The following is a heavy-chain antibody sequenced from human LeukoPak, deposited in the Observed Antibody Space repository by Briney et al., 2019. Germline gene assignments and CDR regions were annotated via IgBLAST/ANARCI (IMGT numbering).Heavy chain of an antibody. D-gene: IGHD2-15*01. CDR3: ARDREGGGGLYYYYYYMDV. J-gene: IGHJ6*03. V-gene: IGHV4-61*02. Sequence: PSETLSLTCTVSGGSISSGSYSWSWIRQPAGKGLEWIGRIYTSGSTNYNPSLKSRVTISVDTSKNQFSLKLSSVTAADTAVYYCARDREGGGGLYYYYYYMDVWGKGTTVTISS. CDR2: IYTSGST. CDR1: GGSISSGSYS.